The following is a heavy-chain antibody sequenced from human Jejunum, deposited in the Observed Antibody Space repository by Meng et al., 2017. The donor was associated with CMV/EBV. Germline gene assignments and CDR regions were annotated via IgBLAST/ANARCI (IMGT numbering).Heavy chain of an antibody. CDR3: ANARQRTYYYYGMDV. CDR2: ISGSGSGT. J-gene: IGHJ6*02. D-gene: IGHD3-10*01. V-gene: IGHV3-23*01. Sequence: LNFGNYAMMWVRQGPGKGLEWVSAISGSGSGTYYVDSVKGRFTISRDNSKNTLYLQMSSLRAEDAAIYYCANARQRTYYYYGMDVWGQGTTVTVSS. CDR1: LNFGNYA.